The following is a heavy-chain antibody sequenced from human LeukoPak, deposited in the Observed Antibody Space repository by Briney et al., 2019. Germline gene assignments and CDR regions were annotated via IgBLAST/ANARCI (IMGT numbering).Heavy chain of an antibody. V-gene: IGHV4-39*01. CDR3: ARLERGYCSGGSCYPY. CDR1: GGSISSSSYY. J-gene: IGHJ4*02. CDR2: LYYSGST. Sequence: SETLSLTCTVSGGSISSSSYYWGWIRQPPGKGLEWIGSLYYSGSTYYNPSLKSRVTISVDTSKNQFSLKLSSVTAADTAVYYCARLERGYCSGGSCYPYWGQGTLVTVPS. D-gene: IGHD2-15*01.